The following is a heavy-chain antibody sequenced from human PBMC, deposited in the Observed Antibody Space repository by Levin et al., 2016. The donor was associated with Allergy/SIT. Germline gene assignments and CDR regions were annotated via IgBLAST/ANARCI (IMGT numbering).Heavy chain of an antibody. Sequence: SETLSLTCTVSGGSISSYYWSWIRQPPGKGLEWIGYIYYSGSTNYNPSLKSRVTISVDTSKNQFSLKLSSVTAADTAVYYCARWGNLGPDPEYYFDYWGQGTLVTVSS. CDR3: ARWGNLGPDPEYYFDY. V-gene: IGHV4-59*13. CDR1: GGSISSYY. J-gene: IGHJ4*02. D-gene: IGHD3-16*01. CDR2: IYYSGST.